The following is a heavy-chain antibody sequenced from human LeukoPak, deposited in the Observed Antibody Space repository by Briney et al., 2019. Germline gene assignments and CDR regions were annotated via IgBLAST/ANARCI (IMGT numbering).Heavy chain of an antibody. J-gene: IGHJ4*02. CDR3: ARSKWELLRYLDY. Sequence: ASVKVSCKASGYTFTTYYLHWVRQAPGQGLEWMGIINPSGGSTTYAQKFQGRVTMTRDTSTSAVYMELTNLGSEDTAVYYCARSKWELLRYLDYWGQGTLVTVSS. CDR2: INPSGGST. CDR1: GYTFTTYY. D-gene: IGHD1-26*01. V-gene: IGHV1-46*01.